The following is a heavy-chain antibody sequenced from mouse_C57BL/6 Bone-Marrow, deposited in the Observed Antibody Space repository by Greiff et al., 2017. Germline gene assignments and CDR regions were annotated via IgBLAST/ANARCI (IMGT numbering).Heavy chain of an antibody. J-gene: IGHJ1*03. CDR2: ISPRDGST. CDR1: GYTFPSYD. V-gene: IGHV1-85*01. D-gene: IGHD1-1*01. Sequence: QVQLQQSGPELVKPGASVKLSCKASGYTFPSYDINWVKQRPGQGLEWIGWISPRDGSTKYNEKFKGKATLTVDTSSSTAYMELHSLTSDDSAVYFCARWNYGSSYDYWYFDVWGTGTTVTVSS. CDR3: ARWNYGSSYDYWYFDV.